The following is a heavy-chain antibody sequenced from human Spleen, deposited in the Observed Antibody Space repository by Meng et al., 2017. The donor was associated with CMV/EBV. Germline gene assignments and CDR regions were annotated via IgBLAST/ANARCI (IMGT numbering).Heavy chain of an antibody. D-gene: IGHD2-2*01. CDR1: GYTFAGYQ. Sequence: ASVKVSCKASGYTFAGYQVHWVRQAPGQGLEWMGWSNPKTAATHYAQKFQGRVTMTRDTSISTAYMELSSLRSDDTAVYYCARGGYCSSASCYEFDHWGQGALVTVSS. CDR3: ARGGYCSSASCYEFDH. CDR2: SNPKTAAT. J-gene: IGHJ4*02. V-gene: IGHV1-2*02.